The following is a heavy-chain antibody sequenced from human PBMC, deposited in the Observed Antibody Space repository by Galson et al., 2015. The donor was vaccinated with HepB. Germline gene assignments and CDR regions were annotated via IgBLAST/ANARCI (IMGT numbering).Heavy chain of an antibody. Sequence: SLRLSCATSGYTFSYYCIHWVRQAPGKGLEWVAVMSKDGSNDYYADSVKGRLTISRDDSKSTVFLQMNSLSAEDTAVYYCARSYEILGHAIDIWGQGTMVTVSS. CDR3: ARSYEILGHAIDI. J-gene: IGHJ3*02. CDR2: MSKDGSND. D-gene: IGHD3-9*01. CDR1: GYTFSYYC. V-gene: IGHV3-30*03.